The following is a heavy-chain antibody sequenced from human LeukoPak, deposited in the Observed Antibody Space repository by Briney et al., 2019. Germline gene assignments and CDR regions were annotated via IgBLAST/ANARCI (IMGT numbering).Heavy chain of an antibody. CDR3: AREGATVTTYSSYGMDV. Sequence: PSETLSLTCTVSGGSVSSGSYYWSWIRQPPGKGLEWIGYIYYSGSTNYNPSLKSRVTISLDTSKNQCSLKLSSVTAADTAVYYCAREGATVTTYSSYGMDVWGQGTTVAVSS. V-gene: IGHV4-61*01. D-gene: IGHD4-17*01. CDR1: GGSVSSGSYY. CDR2: IYYSGST. J-gene: IGHJ6*02.